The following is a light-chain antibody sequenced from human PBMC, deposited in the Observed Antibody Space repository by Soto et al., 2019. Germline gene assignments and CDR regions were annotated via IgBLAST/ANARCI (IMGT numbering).Light chain of an antibody. Sequence: QSVLTQPPSVSGAPGQRVTISCTGSSSNIGAGYDVHWYQQLPGTAPKLLIYGNSNRPSGVPDRFSGSKSGTSASLDITGLQAEDEADYYCQSYDSSLSGAGRVFGGGTKLTVL. V-gene: IGLV1-40*01. J-gene: IGLJ3*02. CDR3: QSYDSSLSGAGRV. CDR2: GNS. CDR1: SSNIGAGYD.